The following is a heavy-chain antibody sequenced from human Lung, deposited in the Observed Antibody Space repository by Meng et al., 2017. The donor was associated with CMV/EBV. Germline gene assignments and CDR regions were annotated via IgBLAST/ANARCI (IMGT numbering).Heavy chain of an antibody. CDR2: ISGSGGST. V-gene: IGHV3-23*01. J-gene: IGHJ6*02. CDR3: AKGRSLGYYYYGMDV. CDR1: GFTFSSYA. D-gene: IGHD3-16*02. Sequence: SCAASGFTFSSYAMSWVRQAPGKGLEWVSAISGSGGSTYYADSVKGRFTISRDNSKNTLYLQMNSLRAEDTAVYYCAKGRSLGYYYYGMDVWGQGTXVTVSS.